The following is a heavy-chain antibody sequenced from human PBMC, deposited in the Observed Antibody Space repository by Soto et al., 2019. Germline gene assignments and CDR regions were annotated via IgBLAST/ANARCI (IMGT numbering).Heavy chain of an antibody. CDR1: DYTFTIYG. V-gene: IGHV1-18*01. J-gene: IGHJ4*02. D-gene: IGHD3-10*01. Sequence: ASVKVSCKASDYTFTIYGINWVRQAPGQGLEWMGWISAYNGNTNYAQHLQGRITMTTDTSTSTAYMELRSLRSDDTAVYYCARSASTVRGVKRSFDYWGQGTPVTVSS. CDR2: ISAYNGNT. CDR3: ARSASTVRGVKRSFDY.